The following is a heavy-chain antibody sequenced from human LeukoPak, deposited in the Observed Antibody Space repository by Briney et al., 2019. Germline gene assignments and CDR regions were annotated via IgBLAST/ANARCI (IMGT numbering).Heavy chain of an antibody. Sequence: SETLSLTCTVSGGSISSSSYYWGWIRQPPGKGLEWIGSIYYSGSTYYNPSLKSRVTISVDTSKNQFSLKLSSVTAADTAVYYCARSIDYAYDYWGQGTLVNVSS. CDR3: ARSIDYAYDY. J-gene: IGHJ4*02. CDR1: GGSISSSSYY. D-gene: IGHD4-17*01. CDR2: IYYSGST. V-gene: IGHV4-39*07.